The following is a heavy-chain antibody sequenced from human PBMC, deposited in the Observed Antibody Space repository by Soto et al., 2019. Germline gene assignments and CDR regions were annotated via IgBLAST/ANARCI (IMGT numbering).Heavy chain of an antibody. CDR2: ISYDGENQ. CDR1: GFSFSHYA. J-gene: IGHJ5*02. D-gene: IGHD3-10*01. V-gene: IGHV3-30*04. Sequence: GGSLRLSCAASGFSFSHYAMHWVRQPPGKGLEWVALISYDGENQYFTDSVRGRLTISRDNSKTAVYLEMNNLRLDDTATYYCVSPHSESSNAFDLWGQGTLVTVSS. CDR3: VSPHSESSNAFDL.